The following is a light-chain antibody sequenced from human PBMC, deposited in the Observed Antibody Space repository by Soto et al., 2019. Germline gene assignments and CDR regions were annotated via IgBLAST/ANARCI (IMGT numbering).Light chain of an antibody. Sequence: EIVLTQSPATLSFSPGERATLSCGASQSVTSSHLAWYQQKPGLAPRLLIYDASRRATGIPDRFSGSGSGRDFTLTISRLEPEDFAVYFCQQYGSSPLTFGQGTRLEIK. CDR2: DAS. V-gene: IGKV3D-20*01. CDR3: QQYGSSPLT. J-gene: IGKJ5*01. CDR1: QSVTSSH.